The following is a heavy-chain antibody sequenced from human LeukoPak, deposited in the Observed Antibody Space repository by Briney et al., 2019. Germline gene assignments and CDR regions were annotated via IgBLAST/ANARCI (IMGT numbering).Heavy chain of an antibody. CDR2: IYYSGST. Sequence: SETLSLTCTVSGGSINYYYWSWIRQPPGKGLEWIGYIYYSGSTYYNPSLKSRVTISVDTSKNQFSLKLSSVTAADTAVYYCARERGSSGYLDYWGQGTLVTVSS. D-gene: IGHD3-22*01. J-gene: IGHJ4*02. CDR3: ARERGSSGYLDY. V-gene: IGHV4-30-4*01. CDR1: GGSINYYY.